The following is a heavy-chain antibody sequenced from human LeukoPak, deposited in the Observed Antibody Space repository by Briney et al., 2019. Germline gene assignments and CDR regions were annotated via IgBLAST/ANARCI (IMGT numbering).Heavy chain of an antibody. Sequence: PSETLSLTCTVSGGSISSYYWSWIRQPAGKGLEWIGRIYTSGSTNYNPSLKSRVTMSVDTSKNQFSLKLSSVTAADTAVYYYAREYSSSWYLYYYYYMDVWGKGTTVTVSS. CDR2: IYTSGST. J-gene: IGHJ6*03. V-gene: IGHV4-4*07. CDR1: GGSISSYY. CDR3: AREYSSSWYLYYYYYMDV. D-gene: IGHD6-13*01.